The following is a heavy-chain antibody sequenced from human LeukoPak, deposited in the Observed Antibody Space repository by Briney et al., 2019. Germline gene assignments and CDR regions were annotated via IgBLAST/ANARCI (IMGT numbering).Heavy chain of an antibody. V-gene: IGHV1-3*01. J-gene: IGHJ4*02. CDR2: INAGNGNT. CDR1: GYTFTSYA. CDR3: ARDYSGSYPTPLDY. Sequence: ASVKVSCKASGYTFTSYAMHWVRQAPGQRLEWMGWINAGNGNTKYSQKFQGRVTITRDTSASTAYMELSSLRSEDTAVYYCARDYSGSYPTPLDYWGQGTLVTVSS. D-gene: IGHD1-26*01.